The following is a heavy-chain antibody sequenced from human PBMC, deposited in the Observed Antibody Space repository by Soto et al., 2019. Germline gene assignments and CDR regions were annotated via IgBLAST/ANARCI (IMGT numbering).Heavy chain of an antibody. J-gene: IGHJ6*02. CDR3: AKDQSIAAPYYYYGMDV. V-gene: IGHV3-30*18. CDR2: ISYDGSNK. CDR1: GFTFSSYG. D-gene: IGHD6-6*01. Sequence: SLRLSCAASGFTFSSYGMHWVRQAPGKGLEWVAVISYDGSNKYYADSVKGRFTISRDNSKNTLYLQMNSLRAEDAAVYYCAKDQSIAAPYYYYGMDVWGQGTTVTVSS.